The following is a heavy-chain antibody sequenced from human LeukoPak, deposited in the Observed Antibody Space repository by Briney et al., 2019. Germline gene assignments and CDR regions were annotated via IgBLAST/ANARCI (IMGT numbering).Heavy chain of an antibody. Sequence: GRSVRLSCLASGFMFDDYAIHWVRQAPGKGLEWVSGVGWQGGSIGYADSVKGRFTVSRDNAKRSLYLRMNSLRAEDTALYYCTKDKSARSSYGDAFDIWGQGTVVTVSS. CDR1: GFMFDDYA. CDR3: TKDKSARSSYGDAFDI. V-gene: IGHV3-9*01. J-gene: IGHJ3*02. CDR2: VGWQGGSI. D-gene: IGHD6-6*01.